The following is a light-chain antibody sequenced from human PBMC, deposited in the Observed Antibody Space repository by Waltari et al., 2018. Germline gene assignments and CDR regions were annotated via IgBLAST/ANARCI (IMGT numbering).Light chain of an antibody. J-gene: IGLJ3*02. CDR1: SGHSSYA. CDR2: LNSDGSH. CDR3: QTWGTGIWV. V-gene: IGLV4-69*01. Sequence: QLVLTQSPSASASLGASVKLTCTLSSGHSSYAIAWHQQQPEKGPQYLMKLNSDGSHSKGDGIPDRFSDSSSGAERYLTISSLQSEDEADYYCQTWGTGIWVFGGGTKVTVL.